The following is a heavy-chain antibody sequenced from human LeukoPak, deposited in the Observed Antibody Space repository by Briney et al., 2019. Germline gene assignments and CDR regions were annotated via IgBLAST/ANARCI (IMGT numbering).Heavy chain of an antibody. CDR2: INYSGST. J-gene: IGHJ4*02. CDR3: ARYVVYGSGKYYFDY. CDR1: GGSVSSTTYY. V-gene: IGHV4-39*01. Sequence: SETLSLTCTVSGGSVSSTTYYWSWIRQPPGKGLEGMASINYSGSTYYNPSLKSRVTISVDTSENQFSLKLSSVTAADTAVYYCARYVVYGSGKYYFDYWGQGTLVTVSS. D-gene: IGHD3-10*01.